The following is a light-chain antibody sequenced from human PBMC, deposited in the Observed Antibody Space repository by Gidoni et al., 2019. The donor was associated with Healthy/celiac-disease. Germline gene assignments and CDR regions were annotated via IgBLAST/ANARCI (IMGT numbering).Light chain of an antibody. CDR3: QQYNNWRT. CDR1: QSVNSN. Sequence: EIVMTQSPATLSVSPWERATLSCRASQSVNSNLAWYQQKPGQAPRLLIYGASTRATGIPARFSGSGSGTEFTLTISSLQSEDFAVYYCQQYNNWRTFGQGTKVEIK. J-gene: IGKJ1*01. CDR2: GAS. V-gene: IGKV3-15*01.